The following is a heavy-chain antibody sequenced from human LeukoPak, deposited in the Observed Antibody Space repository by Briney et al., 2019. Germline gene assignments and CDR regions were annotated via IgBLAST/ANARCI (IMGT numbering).Heavy chain of an antibody. CDR2: IYYSGST. D-gene: IGHD2-21*02. V-gene: IGHV4-59*01. CDR3: ARGGLTADY. CDR1: GGSISSYY. J-gene: IGHJ4*02. Sequence: SETLSLTCTVSGGSISSYYWSWIRQPPGKGLEWIGYIYYSGSTNYNPSLKSRVTISVDTSKNQFSLKLSSVTAADTAVYYCARGGLTADYWGQGTLVTVSS.